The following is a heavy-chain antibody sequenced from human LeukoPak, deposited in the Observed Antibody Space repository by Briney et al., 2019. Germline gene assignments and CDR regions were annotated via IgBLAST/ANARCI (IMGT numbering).Heavy chain of an antibody. V-gene: IGHV1-2*02. J-gene: IGHJ4*02. CDR1: GYTFTGYF. CDR3: ARDVRRNNSSHIDC. Sequence: ASVKVSCKASGYTFTGYFMHWVRQAPGQGPEWMGWINPNSGGTNYAQKFQGRVTMTRDTSINTTYMELSRLKSDDTAVYYCARDVRRNNSSHIDCWGQGALVTGSS. D-gene: IGHD6-13*01. CDR2: INPNSGGT.